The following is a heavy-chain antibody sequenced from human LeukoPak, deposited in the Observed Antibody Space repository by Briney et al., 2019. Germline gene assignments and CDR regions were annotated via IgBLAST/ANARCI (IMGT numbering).Heavy chain of an antibody. CDR2: ISSSSSTI. CDR3: ARGSAMVRGVLLDY. CDR1: GFTFSSYS. V-gene: IGHV3-48*02. D-gene: IGHD3-10*01. Sequence: PGGSLRLSCAASGFTFSSYSMNWVRQAPGKGLEWVSYISSSSSTIYYADSVNGRFTISRDNAKNSLYLQMNSLRDEDTAVYYCARGSAMVRGVLLDYWGQGTLVTVSS. J-gene: IGHJ4*02.